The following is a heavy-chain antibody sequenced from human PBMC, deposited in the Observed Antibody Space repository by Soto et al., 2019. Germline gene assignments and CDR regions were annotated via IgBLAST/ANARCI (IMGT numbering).Heavy chain of an antibody. D-gene: IGHD5-12*01. CDR2: IYWDDDK. CDR3: AHEAGDIVATFAFDY. CDR1: GFSLSTSGVG. Sequence: QITLKESGPTLVKPTQTLTLTCTFSGFSLSTSGVGVGWIRQPPGKALEWLALIYWDDDKRYSPSLKSRLTITKDTPKNQVVLTMTNMDPVDTATYYCAHEAGDIVATFAFDYWGQGTLVTVSS. J-gene: IGHJ4*02. V-gene: IGHV2-5*02.